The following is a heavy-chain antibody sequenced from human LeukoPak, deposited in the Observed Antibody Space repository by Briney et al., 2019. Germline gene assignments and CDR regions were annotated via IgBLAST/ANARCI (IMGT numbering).Heavy chain of an antibody. CDR2: ISGDSGST. J-gene: IGHJ6*02. Sequence: GGSLRLSCAASGFTFDDYAMHWVRQAPGKGLEWVSLISGDSGSTYYADSVKGRFTISRDNSKNSLYLQMNSLRTEDTALYYCAKDMEHSYGYVGDYYYYGMDVWGQGTTVTVSS. CDR3: AKDMEHSYGYVGDYYYYGMDV. D-gene: IGHD5-18*01. V-gene: IGHV3-43*02. CDR1: GFTFDDYA.